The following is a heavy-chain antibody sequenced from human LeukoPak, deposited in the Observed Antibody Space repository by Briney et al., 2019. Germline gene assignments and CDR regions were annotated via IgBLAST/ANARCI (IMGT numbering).Heavy chain of an antibody. V-gene: IGHV1-46*01. D-gene: IGHD5-12*01. CDR2: INPSGGST. J-gene: IGHJ4*02. CDR3: ARPSSGYDLDY. CDR1: GYTFTSYY. Sequence: ASVKVSCKASGYTFTSYYMHWVRQAPGQGLEWMGIINPSGGSTSYAQKFQGRVTMTRDTSTSTVYMELSSLRSEDTAMYYCARPSSGYDLDYWGQGTLVTVSS.